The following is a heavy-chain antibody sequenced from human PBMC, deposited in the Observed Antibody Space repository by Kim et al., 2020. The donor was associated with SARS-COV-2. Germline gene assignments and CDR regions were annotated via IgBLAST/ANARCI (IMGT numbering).Heavy chain of an antibody. D-gene: IGHD3-22*01. CDR1: GYTFTGYY. CDR2: INPNSGGT. Sequence: ASVKVSCKASGYTFTGYYMHWVRQAPGQGLEWMGWINPNSGGTNYAQKFQGWVTMTRDTSISTAYMELSRLRSDDTAVYYCARNYYDSSGYYSYYYYGMDVWGQGTTVTVSS. CDR3: ARNYYDSSGYYSYYYYGMDV. J-gene: IGHJ6*02. V-gene: IGHV1-2*04.